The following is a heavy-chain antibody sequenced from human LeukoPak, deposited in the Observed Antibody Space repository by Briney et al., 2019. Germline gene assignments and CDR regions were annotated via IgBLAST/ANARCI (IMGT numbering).Heavy chain of an antibody. J-gene: IGHJ4*02. Sequence: SETLSLICSVSGASINSYYWSWIRQPTGKGLEWIAYIYYSGNTNKNSSLKSRVTISVDTSKNQFSLKLSSVTAADTAVYHCERFQSILVRDYFHFWGQRTLVRVSS. CDR1: GASINSYY. V-gene: IGHV4-59*01. CDR2: IYYSGNT. CDR3: ERFQSILVRDYFHF. D-gene: IGHD3-3*01.